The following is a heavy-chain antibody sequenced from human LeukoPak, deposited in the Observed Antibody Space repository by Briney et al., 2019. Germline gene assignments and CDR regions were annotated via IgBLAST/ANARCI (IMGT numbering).Heavy chain of an antibody. Sequence: GGSLRLSCAASGFTFSSYAMHWVRQAPGKGLEWVAVISYDGSNKYYADSVKGRFTISRDNSKNTLYLQMNSLRAEDTAVYYCARVLQLWLHGFDYWGQGTLVTVSS. V-gene: IGHV3-30*04. CDR3: ARVLQLWLHGFDY. CDR1: GFTFSSYA. D-gene: IGHD5-18*01. CDR2: ISYDGSNK. J-gene: IGHJ4*02.